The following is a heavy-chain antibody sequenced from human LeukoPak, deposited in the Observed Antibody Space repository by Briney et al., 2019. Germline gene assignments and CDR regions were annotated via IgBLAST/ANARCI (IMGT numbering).Heavy chain of an antibody. V-gene: IGHV3-53*05. Sequence: PGGSLRLSCAASGFTVSGDYMSWVRQAPGKGLEWVSVIYSGGSTYYADSVKGQFTISRDKSKNTVYLQMNSLRFEDTAMYYCARNWFDPWGQGTLVTVSS. CDR3: ARNWFDP. CDR1: GFTVSGDY. J-gene: IGHJ5*02. CDR2: IYSGGST.